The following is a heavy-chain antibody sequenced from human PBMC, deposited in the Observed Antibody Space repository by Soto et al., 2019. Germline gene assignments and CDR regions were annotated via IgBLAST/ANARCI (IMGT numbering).Heavy chain of an antibody. CDR1: CYTFTSYG. Sequence: SVKVSFKASCYTFTSYGISWVRQAPGQGLEWMGWISAYNGNTNYAQKLQGRVTMTTDTSTSTAYMELRSLRSDDTAVYYCARGGPRTLYYDFWSGYLGGYYYYGMGVWGQGTTVTVSS. D-gene: IGHD3-3*01. V-gene: IGHV1-18*01. CDR3: ARGGPRTLYYDFWSGYLGGYYYYGMGV. J-gene: IGHJ6*02. CDR2: ISAYNGNT.